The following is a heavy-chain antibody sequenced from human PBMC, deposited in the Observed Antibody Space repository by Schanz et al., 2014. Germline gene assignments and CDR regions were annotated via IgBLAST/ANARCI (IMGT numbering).Heavy chain of an antibody. J-gene: IGHJ5*02. Sequence: QVQLQESGPGVVKPSQTLSLTCTVSGGSISSAYWSWIRQHPGKGLEWIGFIYYRGNTYYNPSLKSRVSISLDPSKTQFFLNLNSLTAADTAVYYCARVPEPGWFDPWGQGTLVTVSS. CDR3: ARVPEPGWFDP. V-gene: IGHV4-31*03. CDR1: GGSISSAY. CDR2: IYYRGNT. D-gene: IGHD1-26*01.